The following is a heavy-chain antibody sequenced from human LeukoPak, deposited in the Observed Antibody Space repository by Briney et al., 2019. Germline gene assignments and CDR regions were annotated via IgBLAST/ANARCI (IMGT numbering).Heavy chain of an antibody. J-gene: IGHJ4*02. CDR3: ARDLKDDYGYDY. Sequence: VASVKVSCKASGGTFSSYAISWVRQAPGQRLEWMGRIIPIFGTANYAQKFQGRVTITADKSTSTAYMELSSLRSEDTAVYYCARDLKDDYGYDYWGQGTLVTVSS. CDR1: GGTFSSYA. V-gene: IGHV1-69*06. D-gene: IGHD4-17*01. CDR2: IIPIFGTA.